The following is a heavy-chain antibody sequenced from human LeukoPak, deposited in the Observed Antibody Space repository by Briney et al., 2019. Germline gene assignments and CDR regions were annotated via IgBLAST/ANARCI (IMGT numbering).Heavy chain of an antibody. V-gene: IGHV4-59*08. Sequence: SETLSLTCTVSGGSISGYNWSWIRQPPGKGLEWIGYIYHTGSSNYNPSLQSRVSMSVDTSKNQFSLKLTSVTAADTAVYYCARRKYDTLTGTKFDPWGQGTLVTVSS. CDR3: ARRKYDTLTGTKFDP. CDR1: GGSISGYN. J-gene: IGHJ5*02. D-gene: IGHD3-9*01. CDR2: IYHTGSS.